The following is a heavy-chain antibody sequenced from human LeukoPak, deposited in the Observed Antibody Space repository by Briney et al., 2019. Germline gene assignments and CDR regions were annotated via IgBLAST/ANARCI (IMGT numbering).Heavy chain of an antibody. Sequence: GGSLRLSCAASGFTFSNYDMAWVRQTPGKGLVWVSSISSSGDVTNYAASVKGRFTISRDNSKNTLSLQMNSLRGEDTAVYYCAKYIASGIYTYHYWGQGTLVTVSS. CDR1: GFTFSNYD. D-gene: IGHD3-16*01. J-gene: IGHJ4*02. V-gene: IGHV3-23*01. CDR2: ISSSGDVT. CDR3: AKYIASGIYTYHY.